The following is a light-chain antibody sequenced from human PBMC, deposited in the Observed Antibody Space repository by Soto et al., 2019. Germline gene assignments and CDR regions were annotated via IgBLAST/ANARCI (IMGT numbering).Light chain of an antibody. Sequence: EIVLTLSPGTLSLSPGERATLSCRASQTVSSTYLAWYQQRPGQAPRLLIFGTSNRATDIPDRFSGSGSGTDFTLTISRLEPEDSAVYFCQQYTGPPPTFGQGTRLEI. CDR3: QQYTGPPPT. V-gene: IGKV3-20*01. CDR1: QTVSSTY. J-gene: IGKJ5*01. CDR2: GTS.